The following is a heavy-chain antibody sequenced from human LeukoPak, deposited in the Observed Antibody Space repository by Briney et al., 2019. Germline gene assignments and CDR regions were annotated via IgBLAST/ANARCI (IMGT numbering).Heavy chain of an antibody. CDR1: GGTFSSYA. V-gene: IGHV1-69*13. CDR2: IIPIFGTA. CDR3: ASKTGSGWYHGAEYFQH. J-gene: IGHJ1*01. Sequence: GASVKVSCKASGGTFSSYAISWVRQAPGQGLEWMGGIIPIFGTANYAQKFQGRVTITADESTSTAYMELSSLRSEDTAVYYCASKTGSGWYHGAEYFQHWGQGTLVTVSP. D-gene: IGHD6-19*01.